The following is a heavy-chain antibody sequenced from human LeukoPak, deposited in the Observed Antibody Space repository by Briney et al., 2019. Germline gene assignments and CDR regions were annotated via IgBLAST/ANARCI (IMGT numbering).Heavy chain of an antibody. J-gene: IGHJ4*02. V-gene: IGHV4-39*07. CDR3: ASETGYSSSWLY. D-gene: IGHD6-13*01. CDR2: IYYSGST. Sequence: SETLSLTCTVSGGSISSSSYYWGWIRQPPGKGLEWIGSIYYSGSTYYNPSLKSRATISVDTSKNQFSLKLSSVTAADTAVYYCASETGYSSSWLYWGQGTLVTVSS. CDR1: GGSISSSSYY.